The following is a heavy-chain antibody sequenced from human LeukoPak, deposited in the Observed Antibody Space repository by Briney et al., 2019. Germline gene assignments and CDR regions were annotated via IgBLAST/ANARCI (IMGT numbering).Heavy chain of an antibody. D-gene: IGHD2-15*01. V-gene: IGHV4-4*07. J-gene: IGHJ4*02. CDR2: IYSGGNT. CDR1: GGSISSYY. CDR3: AGGYCSGGSCRHTIDY. Sequence: PSETLSLTCTVSGGSISSYYWTWIRQPAGKALEWIGRIYSGGNTNYNPSLKSRVTISVDTSKNQFSLKLSSVTAADTAVYFCAGGYCSGGSCRHTIDYWGQGTLVTVSS.